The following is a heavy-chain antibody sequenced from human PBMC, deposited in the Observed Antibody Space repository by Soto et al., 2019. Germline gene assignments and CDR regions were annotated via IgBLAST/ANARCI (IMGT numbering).Heavy chain of an antibody. CDR1: CGSISSGDYY. V-gene: IGHV4-30-4*01. D-gene: IGHD1-1*01. CDR3: VRDGTKTLRDWFDP. J-gene: IGHJ5*02. Sequence: SETLSLTCTVSCGSISSGDYYWSWIRQPPGKGLEWIGYIYYSGSTYYNPSLKSRVMMSVDTSKKQFSLKLRSVTAADTAVYYCVRDGTKTLRDWFDPWGQGISVTVPQ. CDR2: IYYSGST.